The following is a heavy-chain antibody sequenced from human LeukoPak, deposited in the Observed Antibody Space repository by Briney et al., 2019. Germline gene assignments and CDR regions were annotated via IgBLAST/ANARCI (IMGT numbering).Heavy chain of an antibody. CDR1: GFTFSSYG. CDR3: ARRSGIAVAGAFDY. D-gene: IGHD6-19*01. CDR2: ISGSGGGT. Sequence: PGGSLRLSCAASGFTFSSYGMSWVRQAPGKGLEWVSAISGSGGGTYYADSVKGRFTISRDNSKNTLYLQMNSLRAEDTAVYYCARRSGIAVAGAFDYWGQGTLVTVSS. V-gene: IGHV3-23*01. J-gene: IGHJ4*02.